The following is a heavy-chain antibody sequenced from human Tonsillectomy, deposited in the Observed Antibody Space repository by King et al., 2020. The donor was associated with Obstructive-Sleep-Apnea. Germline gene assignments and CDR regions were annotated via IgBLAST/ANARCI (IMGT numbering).Heavy chain of an antibody. V-gene: IGHV3-53*04. CDR2: IYSCGST. J-gene: IGHJ4*02. D-gene: IGHD1-26*01. Sequence: QLVQSGGGLVQPGGSLRLSCAASGFTVSSNYMSWVRQAPGKGLEWVAVIYSCGSTYYADSVKGRFTISRHNSKNTLYLQMNSLRAEDTAVYYCARGTGWELFDYWGQGTLVTVSS. CDR1: GFTVSSNY. CDR3: ARGTGWELFDY.